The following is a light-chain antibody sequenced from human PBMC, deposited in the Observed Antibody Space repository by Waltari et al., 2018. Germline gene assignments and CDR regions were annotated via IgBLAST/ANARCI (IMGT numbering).Light chain of an antibody. Sequence: SYELTQPPSVSVAPGQTATITCGGKNIGNKGVPWYQQKPGQAPVLVVYNDADRPSGIPERFSGSNSGNTATLTITGVEAGDEADYYCHVWDSSSDHVFGSGTKVAVL. CDR2: NDA. V-gene: IGLV3-21*02. CDR1: NIGNKG. J-gene: IGLJ1*01. CDR3: HVWDSSSDHV.